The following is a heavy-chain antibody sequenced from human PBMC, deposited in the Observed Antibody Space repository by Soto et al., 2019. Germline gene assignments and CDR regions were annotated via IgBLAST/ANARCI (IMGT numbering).Heavy chain of an antibody. CDR2: IKQDGSEK. CDR1: GFTFSSYW. Sequence: QPGGSLRLSCAASGFTFSSYWMSWVRQAPGKGLEWVANIKQDGSEKYYVDSVKGRFTISRDNAKNSLYLQMNSLRAEDTAVYYCARVPPAYCSGGSCPSDFDYWGQGTLVTVSS. J-gene: IGHJ4*02. CDR3: ARVPPAYCSGGSCPSDFDY. D-gene: IGHD2-15*01. V-gene: IGHV3-7*01.